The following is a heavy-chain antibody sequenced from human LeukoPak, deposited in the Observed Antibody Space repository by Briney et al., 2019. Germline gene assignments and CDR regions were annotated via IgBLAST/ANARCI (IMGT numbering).Heavy chain of an antibody. CDR1: GYSFTSYW. Sequence: GESLKIACKGSGYSFTSYWISWVRQMPGKGLEWMGRIDPSDSYTNYSPSFQGHVTISADKSISTAYLQWSSLKASDTAMYYCARMWLQLPPGYGMDVWGQGTTVTVSS. CDR2: IDPSDSYT. J-gene: IGHJ6*02. D-gene: IGHD5-24*01. V-gene: IGHV5-10-1*01. CDR3: ARMWLQLPPGYGMDV.